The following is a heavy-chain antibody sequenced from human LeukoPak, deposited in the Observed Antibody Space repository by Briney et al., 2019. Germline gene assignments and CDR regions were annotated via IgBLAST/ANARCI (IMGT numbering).Heavy chain of an antibody. Sequence: GGSLRLSCEASGFTFSSYAMSWARQPPGKGLEWVSGISGSGGSTYYADSVKGRFTISRDNSKNTLYLQMNSLRAEDTAVYYCAKSYDYIWGSYRFNWFDRWGQGTLVTVS. J-gene: IGHJ5*02. CDR1: GFTFSSYA. CDR3: AKSYDYIWGSYRFNWFDR. V-gene: IGHV3-23*01. CDR2: ISGSGGST. D-gene: IGHD3-16*02.